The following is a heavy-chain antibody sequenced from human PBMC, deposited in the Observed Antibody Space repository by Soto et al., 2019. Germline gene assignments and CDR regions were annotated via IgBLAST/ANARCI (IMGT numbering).Heavy chain of an antibody. CDR3: ARGAQVRSLKRNYFDY. CDR1: GYTFTSYY. V-gene: IGHV1-46*01. D-gene: IGHD3-3*01. Sequence: ASVKVSCKASGYTFTSYYMHWVRQAPGQGLEWMGIINPSGGSTSYAQKFQGRVTMNRDTSTRTVYMELSSLRSEDTAVYYCARGAQVRSLKRNYFDYWGQGTLVTVSP. J-gene: IGHJ4*02. CDR2: INPSGGST.